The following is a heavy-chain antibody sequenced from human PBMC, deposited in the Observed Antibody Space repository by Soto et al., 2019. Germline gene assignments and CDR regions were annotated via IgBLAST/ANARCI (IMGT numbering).Heavy chain of an antibody. CDR1: GYSFSSYD. D-gene: IGHD3-10*01. V-gene: IGHV1-8*01. J-gene: IGHJ3*01. Sequence: ASVKVSCKASGYSFSSYDINWVRQASGQGLEWMGWMNPSSGNKAYAQKFQGRVAMTRNTSISTAYMELTSLTSEDTAAYYCARGRVSPGAFDLWGQGTVDTVSS. CDR3: ARGRVSPGAFDL. CDR2: MNPSSGNK.